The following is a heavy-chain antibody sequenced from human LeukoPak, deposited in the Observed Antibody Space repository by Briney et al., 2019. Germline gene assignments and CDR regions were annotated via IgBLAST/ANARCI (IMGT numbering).Heavy chain of an antibody. CDR2: INPNSGGT. CDR1: GYTFTGYY. D-gene: IGHD3-10*01. J-gene: IGHJ4*02. Sequence: ASVKVSCKASGYTFTGYYMHWVRQAPGQGLEWMGRINPNSGGTNYAQKFQGRVTMTRDKSISPAYMELSRLRSDDTAVYYCARDLDYYGSGSYGDWGQGTLVTVSS. V-gene: IGHV1-2*06. CDR3: ARDLDYYGSGSYGD.